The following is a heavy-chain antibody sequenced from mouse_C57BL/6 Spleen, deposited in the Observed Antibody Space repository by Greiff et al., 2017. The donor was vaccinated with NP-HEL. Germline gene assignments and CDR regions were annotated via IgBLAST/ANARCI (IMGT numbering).Heavy chain of an antibody. J-gene: IGHJ4*01. V-gene: IGHV1-69*01. Sequence: QVQLKQPGAELVMPGASVKLSCKASGYTFTSYWMHWVKQRPGQGLEWIGGIDPSDSYTNYNQKFKGKSTLTVDKSSSTAYMQLSSLTSEDSAVYYCARSPRGYAMDYWGQGTSVTVSS. CDR3: ARSPRGYAMDY. CDR1: GYTFTSYW. CDR2: IDPSDSYT.